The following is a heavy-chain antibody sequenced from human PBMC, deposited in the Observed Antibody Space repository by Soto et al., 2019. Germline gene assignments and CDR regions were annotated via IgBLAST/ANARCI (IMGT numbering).Heavy chain of an antibody. D-gene: IGHD6-13*01. CDR2: ISPSNDNS. CDR3: AREGGNTGTSDY. J-gene: IGHJ4*03. CDR1: GYAFINYA. V-gene: IGHV1-18*01. Sequence: QVQMVQSGAEVKKPGTSVKVSCKASGYAFINYAVTWVRQAPGAGLEWMGWISPSNDNSYSARKFQGRVTMATGASSTTVYMELRRLTSYDTAVYSCAREGGNTGTSDYGGQGALVTVSS.